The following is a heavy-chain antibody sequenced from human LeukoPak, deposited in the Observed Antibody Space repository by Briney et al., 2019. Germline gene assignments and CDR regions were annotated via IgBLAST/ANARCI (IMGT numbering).Heavy chain of an antibody. CDR1: GYTFTSYA. CDR3: ARGGRYCSSTSCFDY. J-gene: IGHJ4*02. CDR2: IIPIFDTA. V-gene: IGHV1-69*05. Sequence: GASVKVSCKASGYTFTSYAISWVRQAPGQGLEWMGGIIPIFDTANYAQKFQGRVTITTDESTRTAYMELSSLRSEDTAVYYCARGGRYCSSTSCFDYWGQGTLVTVSS. D-gene: IGHD2-2*01.